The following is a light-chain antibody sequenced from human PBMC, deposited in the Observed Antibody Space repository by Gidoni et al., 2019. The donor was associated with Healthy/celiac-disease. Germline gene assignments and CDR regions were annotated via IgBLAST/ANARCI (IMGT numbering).Light chain of an antibody. J-gene: IGKJ4*01. CDR2: GAS. CDR3: QQYGSSPGLT. V-gene: IGKV3-20*01. Sequence: ELVLTQSPGTLSLSPGERATLSCRASQSVSSSYLAWYQQKLGQAPRLLIYGASSRSTGIPDRFSGSGAGTDVTLTISRLEPEDFAVYYCQQYGSSPGLTFGGGTKVEIK. CDR1: QSVSSSY.